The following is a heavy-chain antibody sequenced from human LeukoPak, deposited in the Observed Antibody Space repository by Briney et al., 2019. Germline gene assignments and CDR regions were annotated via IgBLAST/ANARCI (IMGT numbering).Heavy chain of an antibody. D-gene: IGHD2-2*01. V-gene: IGHV3-23*01. CDR3: ASQNRCSSTSCSLAFDY. CDR1: GFAFSIYG. J-gene: IGHJ4*02. Sequence: GSLRLSCAASGFAFSIYGMSWVRQAPGKGLEWVSAIRGSGDNTYYADSVKGRFTISRDNSKNTLYLQMNSLRAEDTAVYYCASQNRCSSTSCSLAFDYWGQGTLVTVSS. CDR2: IRGSGDNT.